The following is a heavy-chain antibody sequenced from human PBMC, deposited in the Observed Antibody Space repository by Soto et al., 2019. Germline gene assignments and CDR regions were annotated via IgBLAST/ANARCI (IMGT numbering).Heavy chain of an antibody. CDR1: GGSISSYY. V-gene: IGHV4-59*01. CDR2: IYFSGST. D-gene: IGHD5-12*01. CDR3: ARVEYSGYPRI. J-gene: IGHJ4*02. Sequence: QVQLQESGPGLVKPSETLSLTCTASGGSISSYYWSWIRQSPGKRLEWIGYIYFSGSTNYNPSLKSRVTISGDTSKNQFSLKLTSVTAADTAVYYCARVEYSGYPRIWGQGTLVTVSS.